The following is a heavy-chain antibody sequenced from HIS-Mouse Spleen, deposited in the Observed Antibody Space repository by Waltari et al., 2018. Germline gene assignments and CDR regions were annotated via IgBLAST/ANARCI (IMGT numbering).Heavy chain of an antibody. CDR1: GYTFTGSY. D-gene: IGHD3-3*01. CDR3: ARGQDDFWSGYPNWYFDL. V-gene: IGHV1-2*02. J-gene: IGHJ2*01. CDR2: INPNSVGT. Sequence: QVQLVQSGAEVKKPGASVKVSCKASGYTFTGSYMHWVRQAPGQGLEWMGWINPNSVGTNYAQKFQGRVTMTRDTSISTAYMELSRLRSDDTAVYYCARGQDDFWSGYPNWYFDLWGRGTLVTVSS.